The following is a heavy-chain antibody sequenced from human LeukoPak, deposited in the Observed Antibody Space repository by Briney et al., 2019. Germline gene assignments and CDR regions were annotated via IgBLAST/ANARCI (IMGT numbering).Heavy chain of an antibody. Sequence: GSVKVSCKASGYTFTSYGISWVRQAPGQGLEWMGWISAYNGNTNYAQTLQGRVTITTDTSTHTVYMQLRSLSSDDTAVYYCARGAYYYDSSGYYCSLFTPSFVYWGEGTLVTVSS. J-gene: IGHJ4*02. CDR3: ARGAYYYDSSGYYCSLFTPSFVY. D-gene: IGHD3-22*01. CDR2: ISAYNGNT. V-gene: IGHV1-18*01. CDR1: GYTFTSYG.